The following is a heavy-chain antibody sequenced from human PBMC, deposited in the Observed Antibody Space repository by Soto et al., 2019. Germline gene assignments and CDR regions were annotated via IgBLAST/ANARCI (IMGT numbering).Heavy chain of an antibody. CDR3: ARGDREDTAVVIGVRPGEYGVDV. CDR1: GFTFSNYA. D-gene: IGHD2-15*01. Sequence: PGRLLRLSCAASGFTFSNYAMHWVRQAPGKGLECVAVISYNGGNRFYRDYVKGRFTISRDNSKNTVHLQIDSLRYEDAAVYYCARGDREDTAVVIGVRPGEYGVDVWGQGTTVTVSS. J-gene: IGHJ6*02. CDR2: ISYNGGNR. V-gene: IGHV3-30*04.